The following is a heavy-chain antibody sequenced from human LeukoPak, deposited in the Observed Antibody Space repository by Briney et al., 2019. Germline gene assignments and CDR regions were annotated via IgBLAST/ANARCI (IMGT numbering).Heavy chain of an antibody. CDR2: LYSSGST. V-gene: IGHV4-39*07. CDR1: GASVSNSDFY. CDR3: ARDSRDTPRTYYYDSSGYPYFDF. D-gene: IGHD3-22*01. J-gene: IGHJ4*02. Sequence: SETLSLTCTVSGASVSNSDFYWGWIRQPPGKGLEWIGGLYSSGSTKYNPSLKSRITISVDTSKNQFSLNLNSVAAADTAVYYCARDSRDTPRTYYYDSSGYPYFDFWGQGTLVTVSS.